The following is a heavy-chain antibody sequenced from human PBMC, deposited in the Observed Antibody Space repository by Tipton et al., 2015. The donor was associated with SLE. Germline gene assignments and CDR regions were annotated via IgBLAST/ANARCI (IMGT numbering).Heavy chain of an antibody. V-gene: IGHV4-61*02. CDR3: ARDRRGWYFDL. D-gene: IGHD3-10*01. Sequence: TLSLTCTVSGGSISSGSYYWSWIRQPAGKGLEWIGRIYTSGSTNYNPSLKSRVTISVDTSKNQFSLKLSSVTAADPAVYYCARDRRGWYFDLWGRGTLVTVSS. J-gene: IGHJ2*01. CDR1: GGSISSGSYY. CDR2: IYTSGST.